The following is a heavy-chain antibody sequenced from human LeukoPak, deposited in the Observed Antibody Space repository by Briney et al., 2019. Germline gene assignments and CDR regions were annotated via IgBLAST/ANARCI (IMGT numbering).Heavy chain of an antibody. Sequence: TGGSLRLSCAASGFTFSSYAMSWVRQAPGKGLEWVSAISGSSGSTYYADSVKGRFTISRDNSKNTLYLQMNSLRAEDTAVYYCASPGYDILTPLDYWGQGTLVTVSS. D-gene: IGHD3-9*01. V-gene: IGHV3-23*01. CDR2: ISGSSGST. CDR3: ASPGYDILTPLDY. CDR1: GFTFSSYA. J-gene: IGHJ4*02.